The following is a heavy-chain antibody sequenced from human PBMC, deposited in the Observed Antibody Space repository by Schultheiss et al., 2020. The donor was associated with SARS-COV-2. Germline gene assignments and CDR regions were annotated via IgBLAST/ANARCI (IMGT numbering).Heavy chain of an antibody. CDR2: VYPGDSET. V-gene: IGHV5-51*01. D-gene: IGHD3-16*01. J-gene: IGHJ6*02. Sequence: GGSLSLSCKATGYTFNTFWIGWVRQMPGKGLEWMGIVYPGDSETRYNPSFQGQVTISADKSITTAYLQWGSLKAWDTATYYCARHVLWVARRLDEGMDVWGQGTTGTVSS. CDR3: ARHVLWVARRLDEGMDV. CDR1: GYTFNTFW.